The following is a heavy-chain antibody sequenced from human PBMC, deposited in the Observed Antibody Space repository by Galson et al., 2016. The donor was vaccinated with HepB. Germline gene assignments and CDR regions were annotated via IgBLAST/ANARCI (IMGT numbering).Heavy chain of an antibody. Sequence: SLRLSCAASGFTFSNYAFHWVRQTPGNGLEWVSVISYGGSNKYYSDSVKGRFIISRDNSTNTIILHMNSLRSEDTGVYHCTRASFTTFGILRGYFQHWGQGSRVTVSS. CDR3: TRASFTTFGILRGYFQH. V-gene: IGHV3-30*04. CDR2: ISYGGSNK. D-gene: IGHD3-3*01. CDR1: GFTFSNYA. J-gene: IGHJ1*01.